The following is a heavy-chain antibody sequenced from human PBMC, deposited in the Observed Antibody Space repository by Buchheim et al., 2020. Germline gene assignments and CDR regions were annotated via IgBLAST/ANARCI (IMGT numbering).Heavy chain of an antibody. D-gene: IGHD6-13*01. V-gene: IGHV5-10-1*01. CDR1: GYSFTSYW. CDR3: ARRSIAAAGTFHVWRRFYYYYGMDV. CDR2: IDPSDSYT. J-gene: IGHJ6*02. Sequence: EVQLVQSGAEVKKPGESLRISCKGSGYSFTSYWISWVRQMPGKGLEWMGRIDPSDSYTNYSPSFQGHVTISADKSISTAYLQWSSLKASDTAMYYCARRSIAAAGTFHVWRRFYYYYGMDVWGQGTT.